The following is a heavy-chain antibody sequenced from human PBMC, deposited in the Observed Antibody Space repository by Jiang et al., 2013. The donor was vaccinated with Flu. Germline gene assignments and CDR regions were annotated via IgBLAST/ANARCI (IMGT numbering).Heavy chain of an antibody. Sequence: VQLLESGGGVVQPGRSLRLSCAASGFTFSSYGMHWVRQAPGKGLEWVAVISYDGSNKYYADSVKGRFTISRDNSKNTLYLQMNSLRAEDTAVYYCANGDREDYYYYMDVWGKGT. D-gene: IGHD3-3*01. CDR2: ISYDGSNK. V-gene: IGHV3-30*18. CDR3: ANGDREDYYYYMDV. CDR1: GFTFSSYG. J-gene: IGHJ6*03.